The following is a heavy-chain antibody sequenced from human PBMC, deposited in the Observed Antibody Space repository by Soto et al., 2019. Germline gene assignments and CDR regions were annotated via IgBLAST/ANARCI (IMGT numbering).Heavy chain of an antibody. D-gene: IGHD3-3*01. CDR3: ARSLDHYGLDV. CDR1: GYIFTSYG. V-gene: IGHV1-18*01. Sequence: QVQLVQSGAEVKKPGASVMVSCKASGYIFTSYGISWVRQAPGQGLEWMAWISIYNFNTNYAQKFQGRVTMTTDISTSTAYMELRSLRSDDTAVYYCARSLDHYGLDVWGQGTTVTVSS. CDR2: ISIYNFNT. J-gene: IGHJ6*02.